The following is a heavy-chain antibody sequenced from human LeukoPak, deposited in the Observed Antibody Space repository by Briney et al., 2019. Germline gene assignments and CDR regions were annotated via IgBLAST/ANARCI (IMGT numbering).Heavy chain of an antibody. V-gene: IGHV4-34*01. D-gene: IGHD3-10*01. CDR1: GGSFSGYY. Sequence: SETLSLTCAVYGGSFSGYYWSWIRQPPGKGLEWIGEINHSGSTNYNPSLKSRVTISVDTSKNQFSLKLSSVTAADTAVYYCARGNLWFGELFSTNWFDPWGQGTLVTVSS. CDR2: INHSGST. CDR3: ARGNLWFGELFSTNWFDP. J-gene: IGHJ5*02.